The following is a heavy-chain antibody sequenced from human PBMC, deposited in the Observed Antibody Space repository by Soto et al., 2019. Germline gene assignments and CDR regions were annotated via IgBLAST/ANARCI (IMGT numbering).Heavy chain of an antibody. Sequence: GGSLRLSCAVSGFTFSSYAMHWVRQAPGKGLEWVAVISYGGSNKYYADSVKGRFTISRDNSKNTLYLQMNSLRAEDTAVYYCARDPRDIVVVVAATLDYWGQGTLVPVSS. CDR2: ISYGGSNK. J-gene: IGHJ4*02. CDR3: ARDPRDIVVVVAATLDY. D-gene: IGHD2-15*01. CDR1: GFTFSSYA. V-gene: IGHV3-30-3*01.